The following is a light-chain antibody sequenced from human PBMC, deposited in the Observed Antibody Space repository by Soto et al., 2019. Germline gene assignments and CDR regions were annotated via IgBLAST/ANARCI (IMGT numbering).Light chain of an antibody. V-gene: IGKV1-8*01. Sequence: AIRMTQSPSSFSASTGDRVTVTCRASQGISSYLAWYQQKPGKAPKLLIYAASTSQSGVPSRFSGSGSGTDFTLTISCLQSEDFATYYCQQYYSNPRTFGQGTKVEIK. CDR2: AAS. J-gene: IGKJ1*01. CDR1: QGISSY. CDR3: QQYYSNPRT.